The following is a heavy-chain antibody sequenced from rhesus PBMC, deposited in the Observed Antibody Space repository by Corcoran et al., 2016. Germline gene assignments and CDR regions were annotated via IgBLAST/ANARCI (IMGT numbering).Heavy chain of an antibody. CDR3: TKGGYCTGSGCYGLDS. CDR2: IPPYNGNK. J-gene: IGHJ6*01. V-gene: IGHV1-180*01. CDR1: GYTFTRYY. D-gene: IGHD2-21*01. Sequence: QLQLVQSGAEIKQPVASVKLSCKASGYTFTRYYMHWVRQAPGQGLEWIRLIPPYNGNKGYAQNFQGSDTTTPETSTRTGYRGLRSLRVEDTAVYYCTKGGYCTGSGCYGLDSWGQGVVVTVSS.